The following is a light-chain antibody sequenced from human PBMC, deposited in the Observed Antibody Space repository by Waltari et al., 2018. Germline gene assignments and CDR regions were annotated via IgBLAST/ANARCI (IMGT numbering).Light chain of an antibody. V-gene: IGLV2-8*01. J-gene: IGLJ2*01. CDR1: SSDVGGYKD. CDR2: EVS. CDR3: MIWHNNAVV. Sequence: QSALTQPPSASGSPGQSVTISCTGTSSDVGGYKDVSWYHRHPGKAPKLMIYEVSKRPSGVPGRFSGSRSGNTASLTVSGLQAEDEADYYCMIWHNNAVVFGGGTTLTVL.